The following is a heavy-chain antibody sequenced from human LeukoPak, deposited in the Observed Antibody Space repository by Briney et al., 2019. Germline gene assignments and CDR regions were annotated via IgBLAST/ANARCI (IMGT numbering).Heavy chain of an antibody. J-gene: IGHJ4*02. CDR1: GFTFGSYG. CDR3: ARDMSGSLDY. CDR2: IWYDGSNK. D-gene: IGHD1-26*01. Sequence: GRSLRLSCAASGFTFGSYGMHWVRQAPGKGLEWVAVIWYDGSNKYYADSVKGRFTISRDNSKNTLYLQMNSLRAEDTAVYYCARDMSGSLDYWGQGTLVTVSS. V-gene: IGHV3-33*01.